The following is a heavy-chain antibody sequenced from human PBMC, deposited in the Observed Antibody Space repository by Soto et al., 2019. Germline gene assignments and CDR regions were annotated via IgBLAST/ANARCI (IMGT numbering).Heavy chain of an antibody. Sequence: EVQLVESGGGLVQPGGSLRLSCVGSGFTFSSYWMHWVRQVPGKGPVWVSRVNPAGSASSYADFVKGRFIVSRDNAKNTLYLEMNSLSAEDTAVYYCATGGYSYGWGYWGQGTLVTVSS. CDR2: VNPAGSAS. D-gene: IGHD5-18*01. CDR1: GFTFSSYW. J-gene: IGHJ4*02. V-gene: IGHV3-74*01. CDR3: ATGGYSYGWGY.